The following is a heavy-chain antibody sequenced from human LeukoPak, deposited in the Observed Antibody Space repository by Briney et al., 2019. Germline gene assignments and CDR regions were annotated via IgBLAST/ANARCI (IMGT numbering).Heavy chain of an antibody. CDR3: ARVSTDSSGYLRRGWIDL. D-gene: IGHD3-22*01. J-gene: IGHJ5*02. CDR2: ISGSCRYI. V-gene: IGHV3-21*01. Sequence: GGSLRLSCAAYDFTFSSYNMIWVRLAPGKGLEWVSSISGSCRYIYYADSLRGRFTISRDNAKSSLYLQMNSLRAEDTAVYYCARVSTDSSGYLRRGWIDLWGQGTLVTVSS. CDR1: DFTFSSYN.